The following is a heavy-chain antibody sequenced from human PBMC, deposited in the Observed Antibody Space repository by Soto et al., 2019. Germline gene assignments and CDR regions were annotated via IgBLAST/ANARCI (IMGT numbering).Heavy chain of an antibody. CDR3: ARSLTTLTTLLDY. CDR2: IIPIFGTA. D-gene: IGHD4-17*01. Sequence: GASVKVSCKASGGTFSSYAISWVRQAPGQGLEWMGGIIPIFGTANYAQKFQGRVTMTRDTSISTAYMELSRLRSDDTAVYYCARSLTTLTTLLDYWGQGTLVTVSS. V-gene: IGHV1-69*05. J-gene: IGHJ4*02. CDR1: GGTFSSYA.